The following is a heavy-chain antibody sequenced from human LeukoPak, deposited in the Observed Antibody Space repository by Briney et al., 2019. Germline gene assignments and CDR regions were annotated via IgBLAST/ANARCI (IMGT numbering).Heavy chain of an antibody. V-gene: IGHV3-23*01. CDR3: AKDRFGSGSYPYYFDY. Sequence: GGPLRLSCAASGFTFSSYAMSWVRQAPGKGLEWVPAISGSGGSTYYADSVKGRFTISRDNSKNTLYLQMNSLRAEDTAVYYCAKDRFGSGSYPYYFDYWGQGTLVTVSS. D-gene: IGHD1-26*01. CDR1: GFTFSSYA. J-gene: IGHJ4*02. CDR2: ISGSGGST.